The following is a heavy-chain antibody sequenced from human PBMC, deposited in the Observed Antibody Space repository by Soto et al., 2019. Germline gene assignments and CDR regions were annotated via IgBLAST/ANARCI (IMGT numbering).Heavy chain of an antibody. CDR1: GGSLSSSCHY. Sequence: PSETLSLTCPVSGGSLSSSCHYWGWVSQPPGKGLEWIGTIHYSGDAYYNPSLKSRVSISVDTSKSQFSLKLNSVTAADTALYYCSRHYCSGGSCYYYGMDVWGQGTTVTVSS. CDR2: IHYSGDA. CDR3: SRHYCSGGSCYYYGMDV. D-gene: IGHD2-15*01. J-gene: IGHJ6*02. V-gene: IGHV4-39*01.